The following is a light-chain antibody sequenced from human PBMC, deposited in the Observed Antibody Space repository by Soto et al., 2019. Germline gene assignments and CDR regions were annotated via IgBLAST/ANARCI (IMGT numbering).Light chain of an antibody. CDR1: SSDVGGYNY. CDR2: EVS. J-gene: IGLJ3*02. CDR3: SSYTTSSTQWV. Sequence: QSALTQPASVSGSPGQSITISCTGTSSDVGGYNYVSWYQQHPGKAPKLMIYEVSNRPSGVSNRFSCSKSGNTDSLTISGLQAEDEADYYCSSYTTSSTQWVFGGGTKLTVL. V-gene: IGLV2-14*01.